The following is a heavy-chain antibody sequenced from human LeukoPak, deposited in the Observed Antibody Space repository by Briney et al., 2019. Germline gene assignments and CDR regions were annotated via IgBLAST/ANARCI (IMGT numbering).Heavy chain of an antibody. CDR3: ARARLAMSDVFDS. CDR1: GGSIRGGNHY. D-gene: IGHD2-21*01. J-gene: IGHJ4*02. CDR2: MYNSGTT. V-gene: IGHV4-61*02. Sequence: SETLTLTCAVSGGSIRGGNHYWSWIRQPAGKGLEWIGRMYNSGTTDYNPSLKSRVTMSVDTSKNHFSLKLTSVTAADTAVYYCARARLAMSDVFDSWGQGTLVIVSS.